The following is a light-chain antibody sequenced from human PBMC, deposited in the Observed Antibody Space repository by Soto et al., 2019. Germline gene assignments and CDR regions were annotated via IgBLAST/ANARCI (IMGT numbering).Light chain of an antibody. CDR3: AAWDDSLNGYV. CDR1: SSNIGNNV. V-gene: IGLV1-36*01. CDR2: YDD. Sequence: QSVLTQPPSVSDAPRQRVTISCSGSSSNIGNNVVNWYQHLPGKTPKLLIYYDDLLPSGVSDRFSGSKSGTSVSLAISGLQSEDEGDYYCAAWDDSLNGYVFGTGTKLTVL. J-gene: IGLJ1*01.